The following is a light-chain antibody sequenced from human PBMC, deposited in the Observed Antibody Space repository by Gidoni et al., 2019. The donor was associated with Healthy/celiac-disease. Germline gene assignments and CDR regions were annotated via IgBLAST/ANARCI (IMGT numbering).Light chain of an antibody. CDR2: DVS. J-gene: IGLJ2*01. CDR1: SSDVGCYHY. Sequence: QSALTQTASVSGSPGQSITSSCTGTSSDVGCYHYVSWYQQHPGKAPKLMIYDVSNRPSGVSNLFSGSKSGNTASLTISGLQAEDEADYYCSAYTSISTLFGGGTKLTVL. CDR3: SAYTSISTL. V-gene: IGLV2-14*01.